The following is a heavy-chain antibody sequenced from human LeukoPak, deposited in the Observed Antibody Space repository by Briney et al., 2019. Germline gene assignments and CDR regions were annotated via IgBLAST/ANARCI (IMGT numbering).Heavy chain of an antibody. Sequence: GGSLRLSCAASGLTFSSYGMHWVRQAPGKGLEWVAFIRYDGSNKYYADSVKGRFTISRDNSKNTLYLQMNSLRAEDTAVYYCANSPYYYDSSGYLAYWGQGTLVTVSS. D-gene: IGHD3-22*01. CDR3: ANSPYYYDSSGYLAY. CDR2: IRYDGSNK. J-gene: IGHJ4*02. V-gene: IGHV3-30*02. CDR1: GLTFSSYG.